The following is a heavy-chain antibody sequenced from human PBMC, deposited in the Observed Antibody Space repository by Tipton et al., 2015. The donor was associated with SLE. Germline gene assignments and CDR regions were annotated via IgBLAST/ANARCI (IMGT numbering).Heavy chain of an antibody. V-gene: IGHV3-7*03. CDR3: ARAVGYCSYGVCST. D-gene: IGHD2-8*01. Sequence: SLRLSCAASGFSFSGYWMTWVRQAPGKGLEWVARIKPDGGDKYYVDSVKGRFTISRDNAKNSLYLQMNRLRAEDTALYYCARAVGYCSYGVCSTWGHGTIVTVTA. CDR1: GFSFSGYW. CDR2: IKPDGGDK. J-gene: IGHJ5*01.